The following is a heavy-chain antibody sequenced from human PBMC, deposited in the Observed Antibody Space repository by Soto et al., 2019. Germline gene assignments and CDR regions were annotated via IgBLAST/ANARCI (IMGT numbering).Heavy chain of an antibody. CDR2: IKSKTDGGTT. V-gene: IGHV3-15*01. D-gene: IGHD3-22*01. CDR3: TTLRVMYYYDSSGYFNY. Sequence: LRLSCAASGFTFSNAWMSWVRQAPGKGLEWVGRIKSKTDGGTTDYAAPVKGRFTISRDDSKNTLYLQMNSLKTEDTAVYYCTTLRVMYYYDSSGYFNYWGQGTLVTVSS. J-gene: IGHJ4*02. CDR1: GFTFSNAW.